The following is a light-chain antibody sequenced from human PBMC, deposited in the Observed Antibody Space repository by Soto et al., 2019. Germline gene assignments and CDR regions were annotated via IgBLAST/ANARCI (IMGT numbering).Light chain of an antibody. CDR2: EVS. Sequence: QSSLTQPPSASGSPGQSVTISCIGISSDVGGYNYVSWYQQHPGKAPKVMIHEVSKRPSGVPDRFSGSKSDNTASLTVSGLQVEDEADYYCSSSAGSNNFAFFGGGTKLTVL. CDR1: SSDVGGYNY. V-gene: IGLV2-8*01. CDR3: SSSAGSNNFAF. J-gene: IGLJ2*01.